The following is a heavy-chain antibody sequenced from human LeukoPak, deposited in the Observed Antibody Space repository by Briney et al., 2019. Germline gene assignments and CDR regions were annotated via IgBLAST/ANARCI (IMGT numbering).Heavy chain of an antibody. CDR2: ISSSGSTI. V-gene: IGHV3-11*01. CDR1: GFTFSDYY. D-gene: IGHD3-10*01. Sequence: KPGGSLRLSCGASGFTFSDYYMSWIRQAPRKGLEWVSYISSSGSTIYYADSVKGRFTISRDNAKNSLYLQMNSLRAEDTAVYYCASRYGSGSYYPFNYWGQGTLVTVSS. CDR3: ASRYGSGSYYPFNY. J-gene: IGHJ4*02.